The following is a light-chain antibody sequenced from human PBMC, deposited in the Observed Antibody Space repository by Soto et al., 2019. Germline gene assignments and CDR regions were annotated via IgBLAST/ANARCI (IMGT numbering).Light chain of an antibody. CDR2: SAS. Sequence: DIRMTQSPASLSASVGDRVTVTCRASQNIDKYLHWYQQKPGKAPNLLIFSASILQSGVPSRFIGSGSGTEFTLTISSLQPDDFASYYCQQYASYSWTFGQGTKVDIK. CDR3: QQYASYSWT. V-gene: IGKV1-39*01. CDR1: QNIDKY. J-gene: IGKJ1*01.